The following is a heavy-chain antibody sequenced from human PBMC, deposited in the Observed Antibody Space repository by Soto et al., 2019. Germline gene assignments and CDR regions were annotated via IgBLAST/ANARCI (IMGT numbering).Heavy chain of an antibody. Sequence: QVQLQQWGAGLLKPSETLSLTCAVYGGSFSGYYWSWIRQPPGKGLEWIGEINHSGSTNYNPSLKSRVTISVDTSKNQFSRKLSSVTAADTAVYYCAREGTMVRGVIAYWGQGTLVTVSS. CDR3: AREGTMVRGVIAY. CDR2: INHSGST. D-gene: IGHD3-10*01. V-gene: IGHV4-34*01. CDR1: GGSFSGYY. J-gene: IGHJ4*02.